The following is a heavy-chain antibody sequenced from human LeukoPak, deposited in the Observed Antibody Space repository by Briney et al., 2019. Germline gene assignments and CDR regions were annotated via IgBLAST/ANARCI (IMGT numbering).Heavy chain of an antibody. D-gene: IGHD5-24*01. V-gene: IGHV4-59*01. Sequence: SETLSLTCSVSGGSIRSNYWSWIRQPPGKGLEWIGYIYYSGSTNYNPSLKSRVTISVDTSKNQFSLKLSSVTAADTAVYYCARCGYNRPQWFDPWGQGTLVTVSS. CDR1: GGSIRSNY. CDR2: IYYSGST. CDR3: ARCGYNRPQWFDP. J-gene: IGHJ5*02.